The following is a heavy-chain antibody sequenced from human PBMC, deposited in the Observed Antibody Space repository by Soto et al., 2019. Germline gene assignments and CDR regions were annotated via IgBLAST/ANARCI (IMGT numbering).Heavy chain of an antibody. CDR3: ARMASAGTLNWFDP. V-gene: IGHV1-8*02. CDR2: MNPGSGKT. CDR1: GYTFINYD. Sequence: ASVKVSCKASGYTFINYDISWVRQATGQGLEWMGWMNPGSGKTGYANKFQGRVTMTRDASTSTAHLELSSLTSEDTAVYYCARMASAGTLNWFDPWGQGTLVTVSS. D-gene: IGHD6-13*01. J-gene: IGHJ5*02.